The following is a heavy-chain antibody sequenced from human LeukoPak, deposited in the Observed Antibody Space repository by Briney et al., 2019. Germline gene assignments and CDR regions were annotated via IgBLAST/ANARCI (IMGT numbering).Heavy chain of an antibody. J-gene: IGHJ4*02. CDR2: IYYSGST. Sequence: ASETLSLTCTVSGGSISSYYWNWIRQPPGKGLEWIGYIYYSGSTNYNPSLKSRVTISVDTSKNQFSLKLSSLTAADTAVYYCARAIDRYSSGCYFSDYWGQGTLVTVSS. V-gene: IGHV4-59*01. CDR1: GGSISSYY. D-gene: IGHD6-19*01. CDR3: ARAIDRYSSGCYFSDY.